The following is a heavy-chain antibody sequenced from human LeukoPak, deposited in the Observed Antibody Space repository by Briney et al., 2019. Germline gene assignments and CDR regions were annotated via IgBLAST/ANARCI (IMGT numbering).Heavy chain of an antibody. CDR3: WRLRCVSTRCYFYYYYGMDV. V-gene: IGHV4-39*01. CDR1: AGSISSSSYY. D-gene: IGHD2-2*01. Sequence: PSETLSLTCTVSAGSISSSSYYWHWIRQPPGKGLEWVGSVYYSGTTYYNPSLKTRVTISLDTSKNQFSLRLGSVTAADPAVYYRWRLRCVSTRCYFYYYYGMDVWGQGTTVTVSS. J-gene: IGHJ6*02. CDR2: VYYSGTT.